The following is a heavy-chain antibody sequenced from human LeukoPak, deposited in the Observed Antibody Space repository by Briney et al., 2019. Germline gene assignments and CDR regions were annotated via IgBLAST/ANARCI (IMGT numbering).Heavy chain of an antibody. D-gene: IGHD1-1*01. CDR3: ARETADLGRSLDY. V-gene: IGHV4-30-4*01. Sequence: PSETLSLTCTVSGGSISSGDYYWSWIRPPPGKGLEWIGYIYYSGSTYYNPSLKSRVTISVDTSKNQFSLNLHSVTAADTAVYYCARETADLGRSLDYWGQGTLVTVSS. CDR2: IYYSGST. CDR1: GGSISSGDYY. J-gene: IGHJ4*02.